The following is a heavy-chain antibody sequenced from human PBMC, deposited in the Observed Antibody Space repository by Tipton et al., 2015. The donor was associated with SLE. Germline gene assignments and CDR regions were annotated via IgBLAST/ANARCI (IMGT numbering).Heavy chain of an antibody. CDR1: GYTFTTYW. CDR3: ARGSEQQLVLDAFDI. CDR2: IYPGDSDT. V-gene: IGHV5-51*01. Sequence: VQLVQSGAVVKKPGESLKISCKGSGYTFTTYWIGWVRQMPGKGLEWMGIIYPGDSDTRYSPSFQGQVTISVDKSINTAYLQWTSLKASDTAMYYCARGSEQQLVLDAFDIWGQGTMVTVSS. D-gene: IGHD6-13*01. J-gene: IGHJ3*02.